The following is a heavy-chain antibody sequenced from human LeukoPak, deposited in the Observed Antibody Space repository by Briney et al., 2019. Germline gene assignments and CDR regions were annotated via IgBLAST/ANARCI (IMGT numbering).Heavy chain of an antibody. CDR1: GFAFSNYW. J-gene: IGHJ4*02. D-gene: IGHD5-18*01. CDR2: IKQDGSEK. Sequence: PGGSLRLSCAASGFAFSNYWMSWVRQAPGKGLEWVANIKQDGSEKHYVDSLRGRFTISRDNAQNSLYLQMNSLRAEDTAVYFCARDRWGYSYGGDWGQGTLVTVSS. CDR3: ARDRWGYSYGGD. V-gene: IGHV3-7*01.